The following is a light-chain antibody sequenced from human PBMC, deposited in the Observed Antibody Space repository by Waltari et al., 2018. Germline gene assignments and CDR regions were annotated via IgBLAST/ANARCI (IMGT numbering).Light chain of an antibody. J-gene: IGLJ2*01. CDR3: GTWDTSLNVEL. V-gene: IGLV1-51*01. CDR2: EHN. Sequence: QSVLTQPPSVSAAPGQKVTISCSGSYSNIGNKYVSWYQHLPGTAPKLLIYEHNKRPAGMPHRCSGDNAGTTATLGITGRQTGDEADYYCGTWDTSLNVELIGGGTKLTVL. CDR1: YSNIGNKY.